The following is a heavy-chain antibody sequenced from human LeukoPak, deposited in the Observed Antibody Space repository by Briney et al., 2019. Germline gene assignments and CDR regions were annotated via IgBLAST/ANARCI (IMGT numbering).Heavy chain of an antibody. J-gene: IGHJ4*02. CDR2: IYPGDSDT. CDR1: GYSFTSYW. D-gene: IGHD3-22*01. CDR3: ARHMGTYYYDSSGYPIDY. V-gene: IGHV5-51*01. Sequence: NTGESLKISCKGSGYSFTSYWIGWVRQMPGKGLEWMGIIYPGDSDTRYSPSFQGQVTISADKSISTAYLQWSSLKASDTAMYYCARHMGTYYYDSSGYPIDYWGQGTLVTVSS.